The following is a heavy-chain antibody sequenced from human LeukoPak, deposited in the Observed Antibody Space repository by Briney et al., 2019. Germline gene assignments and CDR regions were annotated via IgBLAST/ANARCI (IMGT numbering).Heavy chain of an antibody. V-gene: IGHV1-18*01. CDR1: GYTFTSYG. Sequence: GASVKVSCKATGYTFTSYGMSWVRQAPGQGLEWMGWISAYNGNTNYAQKLQGRVTMTTDTSTSTAYMELSSLRSEDTAVYYCARAWSSGWFFDYWGQGTLVTVSS. D-gene: IGHD6-19*01. J-gene: IGHJ4*02. CDR2: ISAYNGNT. CDR3: ARAWSSGWFFDY.